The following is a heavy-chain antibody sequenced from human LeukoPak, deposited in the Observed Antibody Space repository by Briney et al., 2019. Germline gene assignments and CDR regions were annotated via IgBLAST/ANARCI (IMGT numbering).Heavy chain of an antibody. J-gene: IGHJ4*02. D-gene: IGHD1-26*01. CDR3: ANRLHGDLGALGY. V-gene: IGHV3-23*01. Sequence: GGSLRLSCAASGFDFSNFAMTWVRQAPGKGLEWVSAIRGSATNTYYADSVRGRFTISRDNSKNTLYLQMDSLRVEDTAVYYCANRLHGDLGALGYWGQGTLVTVSS. CDR1: GFDFSNFA. CDR2: IRGSATNT.